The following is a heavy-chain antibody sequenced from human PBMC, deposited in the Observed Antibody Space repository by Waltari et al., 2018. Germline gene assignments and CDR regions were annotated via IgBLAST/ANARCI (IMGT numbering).Heavy chain of an antibody. V-gene: IGHV1-2*02. CDR2: INPGSGIT. CDR3: ATKGVVLPATFDY. J-gene: IGHJ4*02. CDR1: GYRLPGTL. Sequence: QAQLVQSGAVLREPGAAVKVSCMASGYRLPGTLIPWVRQAPGQGLEWMGWINPGSGITNYAQKFQGRVTMTRDTSISTAYVELSSLRIDDTAAYYCATKGVVLPATFDYWGQGTLVTVSS. D-gene: IGHD2-15*01.